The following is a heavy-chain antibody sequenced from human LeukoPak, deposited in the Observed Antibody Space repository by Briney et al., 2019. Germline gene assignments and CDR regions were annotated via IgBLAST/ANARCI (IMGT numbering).Heavy chain of an antibody. V-gene: IGHV3-21*01. D-gene: IGHD3-9*01. Sequence: PGGSLRLSCAASGFTVSSNYMSWVRQAPGKGLEWVSSISSSSSYIYYADSVKGRFTISRDNAKNSLYLQMNSLRAEDTAVYYCAREGDYYDILTGYYSGYYFDYWGQGTLVTVSS. J-gene: IGHJ4*02. CDR3: AREGDYYDILTGYYSGYYFDY. CDR2: ISSSSSYI. CDR1: GFTVSSNY.